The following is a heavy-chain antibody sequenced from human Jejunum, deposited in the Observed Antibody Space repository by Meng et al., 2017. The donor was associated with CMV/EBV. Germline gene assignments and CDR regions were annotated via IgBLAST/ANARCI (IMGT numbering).Heavy chain of an antibody. V-gene: IGHV1-18*01. CDR3: ARDPSNTSGRYAYFDY. CDR2: ISCYNGDT. J-gene: IGHJ4*02. Sequence: QPQLVPSGAEEKNSGASVRVSRKASGYTFTHHGISWIRQAPGQGLEWMGWISCYNGDTNYAQKLQGRVTMTTDTSTNTAYMDLRGLRSDDTAVYYCARDPSNTSGRYAYFDYWGQGTLVTVSS. D-gene: IGHD6-19*01. CDR1: GYTFTHHG.